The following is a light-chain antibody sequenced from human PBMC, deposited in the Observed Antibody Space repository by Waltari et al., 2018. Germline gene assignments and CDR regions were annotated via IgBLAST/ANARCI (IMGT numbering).Light chain of an antibody. J-gene: IGLJ3*02. V-gene: IGLV3-21*03. Sequence: SYVLTQPPSVSVAPGNTARITCAGTNIGSKGVHWYPQRPGQAPVLGVADDDARPSGAPERLSGARSGDTATLTLRTVEAGDEADYYCQVWDSDDDYWVFGGGTTLTVL. CDR3: QVWDSDDDYWV. CDR1: NIGSKG. CDR2: DDD.